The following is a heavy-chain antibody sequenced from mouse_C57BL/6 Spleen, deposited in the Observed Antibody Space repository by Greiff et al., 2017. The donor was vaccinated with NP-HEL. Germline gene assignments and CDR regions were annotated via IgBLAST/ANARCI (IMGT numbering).Heavy chain of an antibody. CDR3: ARPLFYDYDLAWFAY. J-gene: IGHJ3*01. V-gene: IGHV1-82*01. D-gene: IGHD2-4*01. Sequence: QVQLKESGPELVKPGASVKISCKASGYAFSSSWMNWVKQRPGKGLEWIGRIYPGDGDTNYNGKFKGKATLTADKSSSTAYMQLSSLTSEDSAVYFCARPLFYDYDLAWFAYWGQGTLVTVSA. CDR2: IYPGDGDT. CDR1: GYAFSSSW.